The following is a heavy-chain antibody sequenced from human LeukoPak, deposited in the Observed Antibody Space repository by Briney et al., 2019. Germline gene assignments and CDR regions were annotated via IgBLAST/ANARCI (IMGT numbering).Heavy chain of an antibody. CDR1: GGTFTGCY. Sequence: ASVKVSCKASGGTFTGCYMHWVRQAPGQGLEWMGWINPNSGGTNYAQKFQGRVTMTRDTSISTAYMELSRLRSDDTAVYYCAREKGRIAAAVRYFDYWGQGTLVTVSS. D-gene: IGHD6-13*01. J-gene: IGHJ4*02. V-gene: IGHV1-2*02. CDR3: AREKGRIAAAVRYFDY. CDR2: INPNSGGT.